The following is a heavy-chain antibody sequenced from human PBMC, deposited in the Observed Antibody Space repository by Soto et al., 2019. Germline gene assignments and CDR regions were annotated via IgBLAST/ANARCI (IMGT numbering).Heavy chain of an antibody. Sequence: QIQLVQSGPEVKKTGASVKVSCKASGYTFTTFGINWRRQAPGQGLEWMGCITAYDGKITYAQNFQGRVTMTIDTPTSTGYLELRGLRSDDTAVYFCARGLTYGDFDFWGRGTRVDVSS. CDR2: ITAYDGKI. CDR1: GYTFTTFG. D-gene: IGHD4-17*01. J-gene: IGHJ4*02. CDR3: ARGLTYGDFDF. V-gene: IGHV1-18*01.